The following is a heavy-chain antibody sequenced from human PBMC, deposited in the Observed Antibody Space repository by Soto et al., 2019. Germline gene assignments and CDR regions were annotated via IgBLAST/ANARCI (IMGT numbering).Heavy chain of an antibody. V-gene: IGHV3-30-3*01. Sequence: QVQLVESGGGVVQPGRSLRLSCAASGFTFSSYAMHWVRQAPGKGLAWVAVISYDGSNKYYADSVKGRFTISRDNSKDTLDLQMNSLRAEDTAVYYCARGWNYVFFAYWGQGTLVTVSS. CDR2: ISYDGSNK. CDR1: GFTFSSYA. CDR3: ARGWNYVFFAY. J-gene: IGHJ4*02. D-gene: IGHD1-7*01.